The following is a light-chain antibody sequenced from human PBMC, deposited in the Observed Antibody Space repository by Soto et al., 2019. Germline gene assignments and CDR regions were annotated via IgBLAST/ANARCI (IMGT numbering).Light chain of an antibody. CDR1: SGHSSYA. V-gene: IGLV4-69*01. CDR3: QTWGTGPFV. CDR2: LYSDGSH. Sequence: QLVLTQSPSASASLGASVKLTCTLSSGHSSYAIAWHQQQPEKGPRYLMKLYSDGSHSKGDGIPDRFSGSSSGAERYLTISSLQSEDEADYYCQTWGTGPFVFGTGTQVTVL. J-gene: IGLJ1*01.